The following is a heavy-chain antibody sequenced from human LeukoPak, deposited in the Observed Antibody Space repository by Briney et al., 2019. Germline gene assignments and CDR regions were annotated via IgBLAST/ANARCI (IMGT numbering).Heavy chain of an antibody. CDR3: ARVKGSGSYFAFDT. Sequence: SETLSLTCTVSGGSMNSYYWSWIRQPPGKGLEWIAYMYYTGSTNYNPSLRSRVTISVDTSKNQFSLKLSSVTAADTAVYYCARVKGSGSYFAFDTWGQGTMVTVSS. V-gene: IGHV4-59*01. CDR2: MYYTGST. D-gene: IGHD3-10*01. CDR1: GGSMNSYY. J-gene: IGHJ3*02.